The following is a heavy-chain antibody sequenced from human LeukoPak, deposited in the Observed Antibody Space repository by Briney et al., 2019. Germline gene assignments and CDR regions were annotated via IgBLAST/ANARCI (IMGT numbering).Heavy chain of an antibody. CDR1: GYTFIDYY. V-gene: IGHV1-69-2*01. D-gene: IGHD3-16*01. J-gene: IGHJ4*02. CDR2: VDPEDDET. CDR3: ATSAYTTLDY. Sequence: GASVKVPCKASGYTFIDYYMHWVQQAPGKGLEWMGRVDPEDDETIYAEKFQGRVIITADTSTDTAYMEVSSLRSEDTAVYYCATSAYTTLDYWGQGTLITVSS.